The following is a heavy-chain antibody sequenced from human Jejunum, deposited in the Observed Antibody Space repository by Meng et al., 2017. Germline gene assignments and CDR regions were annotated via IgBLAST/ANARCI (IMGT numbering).Heavy chain of an antibody. CDR3: ARDHWGSLDY. D-gene: IGHD7-27*01. CDR2: AST. V-gene: IGHV4-61*08. Sequence: QVQWQESGPGLGRPSETLSLICAVSGGSVSSSGYQWGWIRQPPGKGLEWIGYASTNYNPSLKSRVTISVDTSKNQFSLKLTSVTAADTAVYYCARDHWGSLDYWGQGVLVTVSS. J-gene: IGHJ4*02. CDR1: GGSVSSSGYQ.